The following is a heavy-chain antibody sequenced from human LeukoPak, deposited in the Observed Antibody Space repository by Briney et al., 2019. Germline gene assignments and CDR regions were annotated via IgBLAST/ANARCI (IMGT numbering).Heavy chain of an antibody. Sequence: SETLSLTCTVSGGSARRGNYWTWIRQPAGSGLEWIGRIYTSGTTDYNPSLRTRVTISVDASRNQFSLNLSSVTAADTAVYYCARWSGSVTARNYYYYMDVWGEGTTVTVSS. CDR1: GGSARRGNY. J-gene: IGHJ6*03. CDR3: ARWSGSVTARNYYYYMDV. V-gene: IGHV4-61*02. D-gene: IGHD6-6*01. CDR2: IYTSGTT.